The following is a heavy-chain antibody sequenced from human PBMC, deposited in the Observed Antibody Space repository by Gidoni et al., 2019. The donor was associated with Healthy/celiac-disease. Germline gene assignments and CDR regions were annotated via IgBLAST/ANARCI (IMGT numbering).Heavy chain of an antibody. V-gene: IGHV3-30*02. CDR3: AKEDGSRDYYYYGMDV. CDR2: IRYDGSNK. D-gene: IGHD2-2*03. J-gene: IGHJ6*02. Sequence: QVQLVESGGGVVQPGGSLRLSCAASGFTFSSYGMHWVRQAPGKGLEWVAFIRYDGSNKYYADSVKGRFTISRDNSKNTLYLQMNSLRAEDTAVYYCAKEDGSRDYYYYGMDVWGQGTTVTVSS. CDR1: GFTFSSYG.